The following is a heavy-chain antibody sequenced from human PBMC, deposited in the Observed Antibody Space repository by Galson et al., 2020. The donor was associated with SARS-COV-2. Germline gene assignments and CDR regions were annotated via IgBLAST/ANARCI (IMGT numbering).Heavy chain of an antibody. CDR1: GFTVSSNY. Sequence: GGSLRLSCAASGFTVSSNYMSWVRQAPGKGLEWVSVIYSGGSTFYADSVKGRFTISRDNSKNTLYFQMNSLRAEDTAVYYCARDPLECSGGSCYSKGMYYFDYWGQGTLVTVSS. CDR3: ARDPLECSGGSCYSKGMYYFDY. J-gene: IGHJ4*02. V-gene: IGHV3-66*02. CDR2: IYSGGST. D-gene: IGHD2-15*01.